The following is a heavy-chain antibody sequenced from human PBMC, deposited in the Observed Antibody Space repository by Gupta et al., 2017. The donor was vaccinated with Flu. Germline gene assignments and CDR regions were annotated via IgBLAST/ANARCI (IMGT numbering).Heavy chain of an antibody. J-gene: IGHJ4*02. CDR3: ASMNDDTSMYVLRDY. V-gene: IGHV4-39*01. CDR2: IDYSGNT. CDR1: GDSLRRRHFY. D-gene: IGHD5-18*01. Sequence: QLQLQESGPGLVKPSEPLSHPCTVSGDSLRRRHFYWAWIRQPPEKGLEWIASIDYSGNTYYNPSLKSRVSISIDTSNNQFSLRLRSVTAADTAVYYCASMNDDTSMYVLRDYWGQGTQVTVSS.